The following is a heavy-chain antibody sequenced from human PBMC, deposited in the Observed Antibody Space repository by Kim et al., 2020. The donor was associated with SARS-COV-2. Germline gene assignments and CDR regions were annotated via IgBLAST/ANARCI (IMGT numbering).Heavy chain of an antibody. D-gene: IGHD6-13*01. CDR1: GGSISSGGYY. CDR3: ARDDQAAAGGVNNYGMDV. J-gene: IGHJ6*02. Sequence: SETLSLTCTVSGGSISSGGYYWSWIRQHPGKGLEWIGYIYYSGSTYYNPSLKSRVTISVDTSKNQFSLKLSSVTAADTAVYYCARDDQAAAGGVNNYGMDVWGQGTTVTVSS. V-gene: IGHV4-31*03. CDR2: IYYSGST.